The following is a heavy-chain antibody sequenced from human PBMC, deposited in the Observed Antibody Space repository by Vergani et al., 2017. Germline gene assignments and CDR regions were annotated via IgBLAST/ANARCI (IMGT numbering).Heavy chain of an antibody. J-gene: IGHJ4*02. Sequence: QVQLQQWGAGLLKPSETLSLTCAVYGGSFSGYYWCWIRQPPGKGLEWIGEINHSGSTNYNPSLKSRVTISVDTSKNQFSLKLSSVTAADTAVYYCVRETSGIVATGRDYWGQGTLVTVSS. CDR3: VRETSGIVATGRDY. CDR2: INHSGST. CDR1: GGSFSGYY. D-gene: IGHD5-12*01. V-gene: IGHV4-34*01.